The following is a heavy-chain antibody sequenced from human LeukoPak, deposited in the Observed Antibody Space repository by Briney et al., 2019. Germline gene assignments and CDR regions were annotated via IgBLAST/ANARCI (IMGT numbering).Heavy chain of an antibody. CDR2: INPNSGGT. D-gene: IGHD6-19*01. J-gene: IGHJ4*02. CDR3: AREPRGSSGWYVDY. Sequence: ASVKVSCKASGYTFTGYYMHWVRQAPGQGLEWMGWINPNSGGTNYAQKFQGRVTMTRDTSISTAYMELSRLRSDDTAVYYCAREPRGSSGWYVDYWGQGTLVTVSS. V-gene: IGHV1-2*02. CDR1: GYTFTGYY.